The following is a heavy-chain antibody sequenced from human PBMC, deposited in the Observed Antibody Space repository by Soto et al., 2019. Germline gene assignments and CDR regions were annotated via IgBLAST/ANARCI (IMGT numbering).Heavy chain of an antibody. V-gene: IGHV4-34*01. CDR3: ARGAGSGWDYYYYGMDV. J-gene: IGHJ6*02. CDR1: GGSFSGYY. D-gene: IGHD6-19*01. CDR2: INHSGST. Sequence: QVQLQQWGAGLLKPSETLSLTCGVYGGSFSGYYWSWIRQPPGKGLEWIGEINHSGSTNYNPSLKSRVTILVATSKNPFSLKLSSVTAAETAVYYCARGAGSGWDYYYYGMDVWGQGTTVTVSS.